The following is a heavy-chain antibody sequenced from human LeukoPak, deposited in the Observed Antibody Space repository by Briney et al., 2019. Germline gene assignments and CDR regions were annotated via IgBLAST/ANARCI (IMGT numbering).Heavy chain of an antibody. CDR1: GFTFDDYA. J-gene: IGHJ6*02. D-gene: IGHD6-13*01. CDR2: ISWNSGSI. V-gene: IGHV3-9*01. CDR3: AKDIGAAADYYYYGMDV. Sequence: SARSLTLSCAASGFTFDDYAMHWLRQAPGKGLDWVSGISWNSGSIGYADSVKGRFTISKDNAKNSLYLQMNSLRAEDTALYYCAKDIGAAADYYYYGMDVWGQGTTVTVSS.